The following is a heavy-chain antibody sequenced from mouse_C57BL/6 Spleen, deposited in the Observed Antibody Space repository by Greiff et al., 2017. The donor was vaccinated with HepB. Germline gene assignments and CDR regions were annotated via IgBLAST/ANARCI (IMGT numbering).Heavy chain of an antibody. J-gene: IGHJ1*03. CDR1: GFTFSDYY. D-gene: IGHD2-5*01. CDR2: ISNGGGST. CDR3: ARQGAYYSNYWYFDV. Sequence: EVHLVESGGGLVQPGGSLKLSCAASGFTFSDYYMYWVRQTPEKRLEWVAYISNGGGSTYYPDTVKGRFTISRDNAKNTLYLQMSRLKSEDTAMYYCARQGAYYSNYWYFDVWGTGTTVTVSS. V-gene: IGHV5-12*01.